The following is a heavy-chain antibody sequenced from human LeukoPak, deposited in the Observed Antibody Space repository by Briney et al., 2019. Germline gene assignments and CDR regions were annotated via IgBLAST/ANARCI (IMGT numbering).Heavy chain of an antibody. CDR3: ARTRYDFWSGYYTYYFDY. Sequence: GGSLRLSCAASGFTFSSYAMHWVRQAPGKGLEWVAVISYDGSNKYYADSVKGRFTISRDNSKNTLYLQMNSLRAEDTAVYYCARTRYDFWSGYYTYYFDYWGQGTLVTVSS. D-gene: IGHD3-3*01. CDR1: GFTFSSYA. V-gene: IGHV3-30*04. J-gene: IGHJ4*02. CDR2: ISYDGSNK.